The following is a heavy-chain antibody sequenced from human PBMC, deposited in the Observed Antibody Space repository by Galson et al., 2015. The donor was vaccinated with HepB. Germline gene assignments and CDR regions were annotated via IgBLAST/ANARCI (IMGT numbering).Heavy chain of an antibody. CDR3: ARQSPDLYYFDY. J-gene: IGHJ4*02. V-gene: IGHV4-4*07. CDR2: THSSGTS. CDR1: GGSISSYY. Sequence: SETLSLTCTVSGGSISSYYWSWIRQPPGKGLEWIGRTHSSGTSDYKSSLKSRVAMSVDTSRNQVSLKLSSMTAADTAVYYCARQSPDLYYFDYWGQGTLVTVSS.